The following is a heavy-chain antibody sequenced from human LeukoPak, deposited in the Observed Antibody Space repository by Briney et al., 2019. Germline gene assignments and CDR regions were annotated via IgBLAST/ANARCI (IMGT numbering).Heavy chain of an antibody. CDR3: VKWGGYFYGYPPSDYFFDH. CDR1: GFTVSNNY. J-gene: IGHJ4*02. V-gene: IGHV3-53*01. Sequence: GGSLRLSCAASGFTVSNNYMSWVRQAPGKGLEWVSVIYSGGSTYYADSVKGRFTISRDTSKNTLSLQMNSLRAEDTAVYYCVKWGGYFYGYPPSDYFFDHWGRAPWSPSPQ. CDR2: IYSGGST. D-gene: IGHD5-18*01.